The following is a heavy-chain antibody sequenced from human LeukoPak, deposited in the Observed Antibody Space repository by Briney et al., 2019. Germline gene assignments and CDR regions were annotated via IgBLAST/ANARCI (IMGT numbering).Heavy chain of an antibody. CDR2: ISGSGGST. V-gene: IGHV3-23*01. Sequence: GGSLRLSCAASRFTFSSYAMSWVRQAPGKGLEWVSAISGSGGSTYYADSVKGRFTISRDNAKNLLYLQMHSLRAEDTAVYYCASQEGVRYFDYWGQGTLVTVSS. CDR3: ASQEGVRYFDY. D-gene: IGHD3-10*01. J-gene: IGHJ4*02. CDR1: RFTFSSYA.